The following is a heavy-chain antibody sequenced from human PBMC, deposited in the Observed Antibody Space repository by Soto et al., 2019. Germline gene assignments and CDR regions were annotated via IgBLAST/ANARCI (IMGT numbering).Heavy chain of an antibody. CDR3: ARDRDDYVWGSYRLDAFDI. V-gene: IGHV3-74*01. CDR2: INSDGSST. J-gene: IGHJ3*02. CDR1: GFTFSSYW. D-gene: IGHD3-16*02. Sequence: GSLRLSCAASGFTFSSYWMHWVRQAPGKGLVWVSRINSDGSSTSYADSVKGRFTISRDNAKNTLYLQMNSLRAEDTAVYYCARDRDDYVWGSYRLDAFDIWGQGTMVTVSS.